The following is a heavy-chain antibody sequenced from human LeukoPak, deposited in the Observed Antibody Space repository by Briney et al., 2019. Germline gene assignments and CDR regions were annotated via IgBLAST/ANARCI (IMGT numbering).Heavy chain of an antibody. Sequence: ASVKVSCKASGYTFTGYYMHWVRQAPGQGLEWMGWFNPNSGGTNYAQKFQGRVTMTRDTSISTAYMELSRLRSDDTAVYYCARVTGIYGSGNYWGQGTLVTVSS. V-gene: IGHV1-2*02. D-gene: IGHD3-10*01. CDR3: ARVTGIYGSGNY. CDR2: FNPNSGGT. CDR1: GYTFTGYY. J-gene: IGHJ4*02.